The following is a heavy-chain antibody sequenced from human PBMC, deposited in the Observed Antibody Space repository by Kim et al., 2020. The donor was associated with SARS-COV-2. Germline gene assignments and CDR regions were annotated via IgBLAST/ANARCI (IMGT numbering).Heavy chain of an antibody. D-gene: IGHD6-19*01. CDR1: GFTFSSYA. J-gene: IGHJ6*03. V-gene: IGHV3-23*01. Sequence: GGSLRLSCAASGFTFSSYAMSWVRQAPGKGLEWVSAISGSGGSTYYADSVKGRFTISRDNSKNTLYLQMNSLRAEDTAVYYCAKDQSVAGLVQDYMDVWGKGTTVTVSS. CDR2: ISGSGGST. CDR3: AKDQSVAGLVQDYMDV.